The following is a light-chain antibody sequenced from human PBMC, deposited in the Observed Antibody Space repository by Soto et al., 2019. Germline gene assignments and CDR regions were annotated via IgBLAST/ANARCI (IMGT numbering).Light chain of an antibody. CDR3: LQDYGDSWT. Sequence: DIQMTQSPSTLSASVGDRVTITCRASQSISSWFAWYQQKPGKAPKLLIYDASSLESGVPSRFSGSGSGTEFTLTISSLQPEDFASYYCLQDYGDSWTFGQGTKVDIK. V-gene: IGKV1-5*01. CDR1: QSISSW. J-gene: IGKJ1*01. CDR2: DAS.